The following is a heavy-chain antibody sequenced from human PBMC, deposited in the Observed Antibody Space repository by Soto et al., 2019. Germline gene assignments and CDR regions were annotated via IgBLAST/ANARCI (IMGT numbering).Heavy chain of an antibody. D-gene: IGHD2-2*01. CDR3: ARGAYCISTSCWNWFDP. V-gene: IGHV1-69*12. CDR2: IIPIFGTA. J-gene: IGHJ5*02. Sequence: QVQLVQSGAEVKKPGSSVKVSCKAFGGTFSSYAISWVRQAPGQGLEWMGGIIPIFGTANYAQKFQGRVTITADESTSTAYMELSSLRSEDTAVYYCARGAYCISTSCWNWFDPWGQGTLVTVSS. CDR1: GGTFSSYA.